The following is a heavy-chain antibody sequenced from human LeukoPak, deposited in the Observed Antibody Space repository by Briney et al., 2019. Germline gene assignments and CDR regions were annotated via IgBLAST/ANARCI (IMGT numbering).Heavy chain of an antibody. D-gene: IGHD2-21*01. V-gene: IGHV4-38-2*02. CDR3: ARDTYCGGDCYGDDAFDI. CDR1: GYSISSGYY. Sequence: PSETLSLTCAVSGYSISSGYYWGWIRQPPGKGLEWIGSIYHSGSTYYNPSLKSRVTISVDTSKNQFSLKLSSVTAADTAVYYCARDTYCGGDCYGDDAFDIWGQGTMVTVSS. CDR2: IYHSGST. J-gene: IGHJ3*02.